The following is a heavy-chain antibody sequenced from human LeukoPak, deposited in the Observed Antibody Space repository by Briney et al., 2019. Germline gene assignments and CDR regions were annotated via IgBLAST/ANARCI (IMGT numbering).Heavy chain of an antibody. CDR3: ATNGYSGTYNRYFDS. D-gene: IGHD1-26*01. V-gene: IGHV3-53*05. Sequence: GGSLRLSCAVSGFTFSSYWMSWVRQAPGKGLEWVSVIYAGGTTYYPDSVKGRFTISRDNSKNTLYLQMDSLRSEDTAVYYCATNGYSGTYNRYFDSWGQGTLVTVSS. CDR2: IYAGGTT. J-gene: IGHJ4*02. CDR1: GFTFSSYW.